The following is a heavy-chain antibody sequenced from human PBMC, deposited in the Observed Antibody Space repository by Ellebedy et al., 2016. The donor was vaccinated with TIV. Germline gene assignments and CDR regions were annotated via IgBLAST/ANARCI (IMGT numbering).Heavy chain of an antibody. D-gene: IGHD6-13*01. J-gene: IGHJ4*02. V-gene: IGHV3-23*01. CDR3: AKEGYSSTWHGGFDY. Sequence: GESLKISCVASRFSFSSYGVNWVRQAPGKGPEWVSGISGGGEDTYYADSVKGRFTISRDNSKNTLYLQMNSLRVEDTATYYCAKEGYSSTWHGGFDYWGQGTLVTVSS. CDR2: ISGGGEDT. CDR1: RFSFSSYG.